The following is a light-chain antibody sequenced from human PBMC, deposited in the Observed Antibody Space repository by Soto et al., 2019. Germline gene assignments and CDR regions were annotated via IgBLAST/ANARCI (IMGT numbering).Light chain of an antibody. CDR2: KAS. CDR3: QQYNGYPHT. V-gene: IGKV1-5*03. J-gene: IGKJ2*01. Sequence: DIQMTQSPSTLSASVGDRVTITCRASQSISTWLAWYQQKPGKAPKLLIYKASSLRNGVPSRFSGSASGTEITLTICSLQPDDFASYYCQQYNGYPHTFGQGTKLEIK. CDR1: QSISTW.